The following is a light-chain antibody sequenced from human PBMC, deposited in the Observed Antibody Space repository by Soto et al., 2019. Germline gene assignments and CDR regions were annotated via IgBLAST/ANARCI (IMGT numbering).Light chain of an antibody. CDR1: GSDVGAYNY. Sequence: QSVLTQPPSASGSPGQSVTISCTGTGSDVGAYNYVSWYQQHPGKAPKLMIYEVSKRPSGVPGRFSGSKSGNTASLTVSGLQAEDEADYYCISYAGSNNGGVFGGGTKLTLL. CDR3: ISYAGSNNGGV. J-gene: IGLJ3*02. CDR2: EVS. V-gene: IGLV2-8*01.